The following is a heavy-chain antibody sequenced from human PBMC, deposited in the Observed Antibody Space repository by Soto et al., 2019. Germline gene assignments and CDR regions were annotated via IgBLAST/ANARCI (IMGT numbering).Heavy chain of an antibody. CDR3: ARRNTSGYLRYFDS. J-gene: IGHJ4*01. D-gene: IGHD3-22*01. Sequence: QVQLVQSGAEVKKPGSSVKVSCKASGGTFSRYPITWVRQSPGQGLEWMGGTFPIFDRGNYAQQFQGRLPITTYKAENTAYMELSSLRSEDTSVYYCARRNTSGYLRYFDSWGHGTLVTVSS. V-gene: IGHV1-69*06. CDR1: GGTFSRYP. CDR2: TFPIFDRG.